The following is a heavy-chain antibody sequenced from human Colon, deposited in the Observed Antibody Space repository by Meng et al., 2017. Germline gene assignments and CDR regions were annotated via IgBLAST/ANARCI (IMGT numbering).Heavy chain of an antibody. J-gene: IGHJ5*02. CDR3: SRGVVAGAMVWFDP. D-gene: IGHD2-2*01. V-gene: IGHV4-4*02. CDR2: IYHGGNT. CDR1: GGSINSSNW. Sequence: QLHLQESGPGLGKPSGTLSLTCAVSGGSINSSNWWLWVRQPPGKGLEWLGEIYHGGNTNYNPSLKSRVTLSLDKFKNQFSLRLTSVTAADTAMYYCSRGVVAGAMVWFDPWGPGTLVTVSS.